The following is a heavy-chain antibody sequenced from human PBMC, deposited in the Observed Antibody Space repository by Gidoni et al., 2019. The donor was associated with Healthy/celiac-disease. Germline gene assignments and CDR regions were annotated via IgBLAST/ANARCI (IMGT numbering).Heavy chain of an antibody. CDR1: VFTFTSYA. V-gene: IGHV3-23*01. D-gene: IGHD5-12*01. CDR3: AKSVDIVATTYFDY. J-gene: IGHJ4*02. Sequence: ELQLLESGGGLLPPGGSLSLSSAPSVFTFTSYAMSWVRQAPGKGLEWVSAISGSGGSTYYADSVKGRFTISRDNSKNTLYLQMNSLRAEDTAVYYCAKSVDIVATTYFDYWGQGTLVTVSS. CDR2: ISGSGGST.